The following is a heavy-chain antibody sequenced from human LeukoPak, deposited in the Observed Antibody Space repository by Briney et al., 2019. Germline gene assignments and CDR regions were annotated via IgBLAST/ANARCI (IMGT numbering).Heavy chain of an antibody. J-gene: IGHJ4*02. V-gene: IGHV4-39*07. CDR2: IYYSGKT. CDR3: VRVDNGGNYFDY. CDR1: GGSISSSTYY. Sequence: PSETLSLTCTVSGGSISSSTYYWGWIRQSPGKGLEWIGSIYYSGKTYYNPSLKSRVTISAATSKNQFSLWLSSVTAADPAVYYCVRVDNGGNYFDYWGQGTLVTVSS. D-gene: IGHD4-23*01.